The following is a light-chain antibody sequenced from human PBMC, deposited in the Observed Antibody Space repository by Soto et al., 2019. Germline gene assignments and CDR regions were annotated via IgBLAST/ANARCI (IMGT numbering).Light chain of an antibody. J-gene: IGKJ1*01. CDR3: QEYIQWPPGM. CDR2: DTS. V-gene: IGKV3-15*01. Sequence: EIVLTQSPATLSSFPGDRVTLSCRASQVVSSRLAWYQRGPGQVPRLLIYDTSTRAPGISARFSGSGSGTEFTLTISSLQSEDFAVYYCQEYIQWPPGMFGPGTKVDIK. CDR1: QVVSSR.